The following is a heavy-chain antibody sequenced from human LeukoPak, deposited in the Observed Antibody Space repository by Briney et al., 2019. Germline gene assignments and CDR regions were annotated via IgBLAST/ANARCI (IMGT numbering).Heavy chain of an antibody. J-gene: IGHJ4*02. Sequence: ASVKVSCKASGYTFTGYYMHWVRQAPGQGLEWMGRINPNSGGTNYAETFQGRVTMSRDTSISTAYMELSRLRSADPAVYFCSSLRVSIAAAARDYWGQGTLVIVSS. CDR2: INPNSGGT. CDR1: GYTFTGYY. D-gene: IGHD6-13*01. CDR3: SSLRVSIAAAARDY. V-gene: IGHV1-2*06.